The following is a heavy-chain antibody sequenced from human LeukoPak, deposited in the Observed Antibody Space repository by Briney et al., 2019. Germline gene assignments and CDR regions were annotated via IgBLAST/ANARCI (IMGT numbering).Heavy chain of an antibody. CDR2: LSYDGSNE. V-gene: IGHV3-30*01. Sequence: PGRSLRFSCAASGFTFSRYNIHWVRQAPGKGLEWVAVLSYDGSNEYYADSVKGRFTISRDNSKNTVYLQMNSLRAEDTAVYYCAREKAVAGRGWFDPWGQGTLVTVSS. CDR1: GFTFSRYN. D-gene: IGHD6-19*01. J-gene: IGHJ5*02. CDR3: AREKAVAGRGWFDP.